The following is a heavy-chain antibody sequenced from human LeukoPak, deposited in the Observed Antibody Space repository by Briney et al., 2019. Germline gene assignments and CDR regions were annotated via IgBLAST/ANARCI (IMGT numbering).Heavy chain of an antibody. J-gene: IGHJ6*03. CDR3: ARQGSSSWYLYYYYCMDV. Sequence: SETLSLTCTVSGGSISSYYWSWIRQPPGKGLEWIGYIYYSGSTNYNPSLKSRVTISVDTSKNQFSLKLSSVTAADTAVYYCARQGSSSWYLYYYYCMDVWGKGTTVTISS. D-gene: IGHD6-13*01. V-gene: IGHV4-59*08. CDR1: GGSISSYY. CDR2: IYYSGST.